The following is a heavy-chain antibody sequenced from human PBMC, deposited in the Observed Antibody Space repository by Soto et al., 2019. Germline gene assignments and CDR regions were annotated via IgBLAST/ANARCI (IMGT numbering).Heavy chain of an antibody. V-gene: IGHV5-51*01. CDR3: ARQDYDFWSGYYNPTPRYGMDV. CDR2: IYPDDSDT. Sequence: GESLKISCKGSGYNFPKYWIGWVRQMPGKGLEWMGIIYPDDSDTIYSPSFQGQVTISADKSISTAYLQWSSLEASDTAMYFCARQDYDFWSGYYNPTPRYGMDVWGQGTTVTVSS. D-gene: IGHD3-3*01. CDR1: GYNFPKYW. J-gene: IGHJ6*02.